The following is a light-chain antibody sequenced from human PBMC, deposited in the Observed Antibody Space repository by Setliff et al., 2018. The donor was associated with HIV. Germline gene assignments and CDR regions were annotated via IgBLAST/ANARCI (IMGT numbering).Light chain of an antibody. J-gene: IGLJ3*02. CDR3: CSYVGRNIGV. CDR1: SSDIGYYNY. CDR2: DVT. V-gene: IGLV2-23*02. Sequence: QSVLTQPASVSGSPGQSITISCTGTSSDIGYYNYVPWYQQHPGKAPKLMIYDVTKRPSGLSNRFSGSKSGNTASLTISGLQAEDEADYYCCSYVGRNIGVFGGGTKVTVL.